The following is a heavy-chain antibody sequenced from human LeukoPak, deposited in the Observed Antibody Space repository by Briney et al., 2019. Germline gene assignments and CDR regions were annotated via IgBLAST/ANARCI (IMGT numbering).Heavy chain of an antibody. V-gene: IGHV4-38-2*02. CDR2: IYQSGKT. J-gene: IGHJ4*02. D-gene: IGHD6-13*01. Sequence: SETLSLTCSVSGNSISSGYYWGWIRQPPGKGLEWMGIIYQSGKTYCNPSLESRVTISVDTSKNQFSLKMNSMTAADTAMYYCARGLPGGQLSRYDYWGQGTLVTVSS. CDR3: ARGLPGGQLSRYDY. CDR1: GNSISSGYY.